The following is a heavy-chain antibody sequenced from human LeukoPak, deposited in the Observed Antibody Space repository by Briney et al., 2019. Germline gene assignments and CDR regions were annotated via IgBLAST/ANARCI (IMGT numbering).Heavy chain of an antibody. CDR3: ARSRYFDWLLYPVFDY. D-gene: IGHD3-9*01. CDR2: INPNSDGT. V-gene: IGHV1-2*02. Sequence: ASVKVSCKASGYTFTGYYMHWVRQAPGQGLEWMGWINPNSDGTNYAQKFQGRLTMTRDTSISTAYMELSRLRSDDTAVYYCARSRYFDWLLYPVFDYWGQGTLVTVSS. CDR1: GYTFTGYY. J-gene: IGHJ4*02.